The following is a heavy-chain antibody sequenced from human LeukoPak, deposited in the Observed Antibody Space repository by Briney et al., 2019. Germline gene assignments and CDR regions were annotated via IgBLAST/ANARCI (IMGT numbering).Heavy chain of an antibody. Sequence: PGGSLRLSCAASGFTFSGYPIHCVRQAPGKGLEWVAVISYDGSNKYYADSVKGRFTISRDNSKNTLYLQMNSLRAEDTAVYYCARAAYYDFWSGYLRNRYGMDVWGQGTTVTVSS. J-gene: IGHJ6*02. CDR2: ISYDGSNK. V-gene: IGHV3-30-3*01. CDR3: ARAAYYDFWSGYLRNRYGMDV. D-gene: IGHD3-3*01. CDR1: GFTFSGYP.